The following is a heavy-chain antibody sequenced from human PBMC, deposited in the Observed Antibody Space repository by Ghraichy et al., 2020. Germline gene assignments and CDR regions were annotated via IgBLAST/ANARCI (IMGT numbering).Heavy chain of an antibody. J-gene: IGHJ5*02. CDR3: ARDRRHRVQDTWFDP. CDR2: MYFTGTT. CDR1: GGSITGYY. V-gene: IGHV4-4*07. D-gene: IGHD1-14*01. Sequence: ESLNISCTVSGGSITGYYWNWIRQFSGKGLEWVARMYFTGTTNYNPSLKDRVTMSVDASKSQFSLRMTSVTAADSGVYYCARDRRHRVQDTWFDPWGQGTLVIVSS.